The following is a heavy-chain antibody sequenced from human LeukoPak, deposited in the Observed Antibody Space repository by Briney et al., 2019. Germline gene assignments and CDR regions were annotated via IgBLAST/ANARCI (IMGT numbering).Heavy chain of an antibody. Sequence: PSETLSLTCTVSGGSISSYYWSWIRQPPGKGLEWIGYIYYSGSTNYNPSLKSRVTISVDTSKNQFSLKLSSVTAADTAVYYCARMDFDYDFWSGYWYNWFDPWGQGTLVTVSS. J-gene: IGHJ5*02. CDR3: ARMDFDYDFWSGYWYNWFDP. CDR1: GGSISSYY. CDR2: IYYSGST. V-gene: IGHV4-59*01. D-gene: IGHD3-3*01.